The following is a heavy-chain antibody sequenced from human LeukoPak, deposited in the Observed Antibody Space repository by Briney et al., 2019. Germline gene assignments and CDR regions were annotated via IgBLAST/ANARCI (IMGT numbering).Heavy chain of an antibody. J-gene: IGHJ6*02. CDR3: ARDYGGNLYYYYGMDV. D-gene: IGHD4-23*01. V-gene: IGHV4-61*01. Sequence: SETLSLTCTVSGGSFSSGSHHWSCIPPPPGKGLEWIGYIYYSGSTNYNPCLKSRVTISVDTSKNQFSLKLSSVTDADTAVYYCARDYGGNLYYYYGMDVWGQGTTVTVSS. CDR2: IYYSGST. CDR1: GGSFSSGSHH.